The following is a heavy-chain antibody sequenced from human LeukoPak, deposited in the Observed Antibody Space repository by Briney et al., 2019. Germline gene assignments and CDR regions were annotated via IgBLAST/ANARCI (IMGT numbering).Heavy chain of an antibody. J-gene: IGHJ4*02. CDR3: AKGGTTVVDY. CDR2: ISYDGSNK. CDR1: GFTFSSYA. D-gene: IGHD4-23*01. Sequence: GGSLRLSCAASGFTFSSYAMHWVRQAPGKGLEWVAVISYDGSNKYYADSVKGRFTISRDNSKNTLYLQMNSLRAEDTAVYYCAKGGTTVVDYWGQGTLVTVSS. V-gene: IGHV3-30*04.